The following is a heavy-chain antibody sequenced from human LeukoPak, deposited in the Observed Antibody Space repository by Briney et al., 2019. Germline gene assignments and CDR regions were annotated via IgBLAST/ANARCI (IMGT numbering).Heavy chain of an antibody. CDR1: VYTFNNYG. D-gene: IGHD3-10*01. CDR2: IPAFNGNT. V-gene: IGHV1-18*01. Sequence: ASVTVSFMSSVYTFNNYGITWVRQARGQGGEGVGWIPAFNGNTTYPHIVQARVPMTTNTSTSTSYMELTSLRSDDTAVYYCARVYVAGSGYWSYWGQGTLVTVSS. CDR3: ARVYVAGSGYWSY. J-gene: IGHJ4*02.